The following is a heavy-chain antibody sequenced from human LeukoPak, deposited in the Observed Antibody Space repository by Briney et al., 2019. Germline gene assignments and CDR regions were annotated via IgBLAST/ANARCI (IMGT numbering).Heavy chain of an antibody. D-gene: IGHD3-10*01. Sequence: SSETLSLTCSVSGGSISSYYWSWIRQPAGKGLEWIGRIYTSGSTNYNPSLKSRVTMSVDTSKNQFSLKLSSVTAADTAVYYCASFDHRLSGSGSYAYWGQGTLVTVSS. J-gene: IGHJ4*02. CDR3: ASFDHRLSGSGSYAY. V-gene: IGHV4-4*07. CDR1: GGSISSYY. CDR2: IYTSGST.